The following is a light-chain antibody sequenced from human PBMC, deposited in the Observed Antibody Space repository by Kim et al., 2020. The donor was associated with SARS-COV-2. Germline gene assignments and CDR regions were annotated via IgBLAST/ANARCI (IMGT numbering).Light chain of an antibody. CDR2: RDS. CDR3: QVWDSSTLVV. J-gene: IGLJ2*01. V-gene: IGLV3-9*01. Sequence: VALGQTDRITCGGNNIGSKNVHWYQQKPGQAPVLVIYRDSNRPSGIPERFSGSNSGNTATLTISRAQAGDEADYYCQVWDSSTLVVFGGGTQLTVL. CDR1: NIGSKN.